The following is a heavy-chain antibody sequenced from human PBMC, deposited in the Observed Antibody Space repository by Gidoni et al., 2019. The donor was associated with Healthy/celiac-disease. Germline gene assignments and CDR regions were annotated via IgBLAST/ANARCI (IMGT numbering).Heavy chain of an antibody. Sequence: EVQLLESGGGLVQPGGSLRLSCAASGFTFSSYARSWVRQAPGKGLEWVSAISGSGGSTYYADSVKGRFTISRDNSKNTLYLQMNSLRAEDTAVYYCAKDRGYSSGWYDYWGQGTLVTVSS. V-gene: IGHV3-23*01. J-gene: IGHJ4*02. D-gene: IGHD6-19*01. CDR3: AKDRGYSSGWYDY. CDR2: ISGSGGST. CDR1: GFTFSSYA.